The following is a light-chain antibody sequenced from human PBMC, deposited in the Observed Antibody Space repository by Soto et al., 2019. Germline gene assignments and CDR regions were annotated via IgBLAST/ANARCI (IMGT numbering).Light chain of an antibody. Sequence: EIVLTQSPATLSLSPGEGATLSCRASQSVSGYLAWYQQKPGQAPRLLIYDTSNRATGIPARFSGSWSGTDFTLTISSLEPEDFALYYCQQRRNWPYTFGQGTKLEIK. J-gene: IGKJ2*01. CDR1: QSVSGY. CDR3: QQRRNWPYT. V-gene: IGKV3-11*01. CDR2: DTS.